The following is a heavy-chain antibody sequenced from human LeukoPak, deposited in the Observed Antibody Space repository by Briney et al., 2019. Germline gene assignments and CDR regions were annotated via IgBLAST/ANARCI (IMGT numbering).Heavy chain of an antibody. V-gene: IGHV4-4*02. CDR2: IYYSGST. D-gene: IGHD3-9*01. CDR3: ARVRYCFDY. Sequence: ASETLSLTCAVSGGSISSTNWWSWVRQSPGKGLEWIGYIYYSGSTYYNPSLKSRVTISVDTSKNQFSLKLSSVTAADTAVYYCARVRYCFDYWGQGTLVTVSS. J-gene: IGHJ4*02. CDR1: GGSISSTNW.